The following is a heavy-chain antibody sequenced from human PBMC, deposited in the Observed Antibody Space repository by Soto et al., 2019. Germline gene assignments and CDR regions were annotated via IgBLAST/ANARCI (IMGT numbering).Heavy chain of an antibody. V-gene: IGHV4-59*08. CDR1: GGSISSYY. D-gene: IGHD1-26*01. J-gene: IGHJ5*02. CDR2: IYYSGST. Sequence: SETLSLTCTVSGGSISSYYWSWIRQPPGKGLEWIGYIYYSGSTNYNPSLKSRVTISVDTSKNQFSLKLSSVTAADTAVYYCARLSGNYLYPWGQGTLVTVSS. CDR3: ARLSGNYLYP.